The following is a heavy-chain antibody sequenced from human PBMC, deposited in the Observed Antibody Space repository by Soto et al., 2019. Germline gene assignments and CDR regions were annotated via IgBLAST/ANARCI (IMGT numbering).Heavy chain of an antibody. Sequence: QVQLVQSGAEVKKPGSSVKVSCKASGGTFSSYAISWVRQAPGQGLEWMGGIIPIFGTANYAQKFQGRVTITADESTGTAYMGLSSLRSEDTAVYYCARTTEPYYYYYGMDVWGHGTTVTVSS. V-gene: IGHV1-69*12. J-gene: IGHJ6*02. CDR2: IIPIFGTA. CDR1: GGTFSSYA. CDR3: ARTTEPYYYYYGMDV.